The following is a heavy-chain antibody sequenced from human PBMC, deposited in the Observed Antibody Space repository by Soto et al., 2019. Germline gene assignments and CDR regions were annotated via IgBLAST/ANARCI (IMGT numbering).Heavy chain of an antibody. CDR3: TREQSDDNYFDP. Sequence: SETLSLTCTVAGAALSSGGYFYTWVRQPPGKGLELRGYIYYSGVTNYSPSRKSRVTISLHKAKSQFALRLISVTAADTAVYYCTREQSDDNYFDPWGQGTLVTVS. CDR2: IYYSGVT. V-gene: IGHV4-61*08. D-gene: IGHD6-19*01. CDR1: GAALSSGGYF. J-gene: IGHJ5*02.